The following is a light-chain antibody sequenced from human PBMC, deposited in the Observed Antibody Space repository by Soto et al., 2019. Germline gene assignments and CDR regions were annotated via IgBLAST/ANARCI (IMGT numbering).Light chain of an antibody. V-gene: IGLV7-46*01. Sequence: QAVVTQASSLTVSPGGTVTLTCASSTGAVTSGHYPYWFQQKPGQAPKTLIYDRNNKNSGTPVRFSGSLPGGQAALTLSGAQPEDEADYYCFLSDSGARVFGGGTKLTVL. CDR3: FLSDSGARV. J-gene: IGLJ3*02. CDR2: DRN. CDR1: TGAVTSGHY.